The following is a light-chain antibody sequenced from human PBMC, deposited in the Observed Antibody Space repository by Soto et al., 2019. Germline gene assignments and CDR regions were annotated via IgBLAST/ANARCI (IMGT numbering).Light chain of an antibody. CDR1: QSISSW. V-gene: IGKV1-5*01. J-gene: IGKJ2*01. CDR2: DAS. Sequence: DIQMTQSPSTLSASVGDRVTITCRASQSISSWLAWYQQKPGKAPKLLIYDASSLESGVPSRFCGSGSGTEFPLTISSLQPDDFATYYSQQYNSYSPGYTCGQGTKLEIK. CDR3: QQYNSYSPGYT.